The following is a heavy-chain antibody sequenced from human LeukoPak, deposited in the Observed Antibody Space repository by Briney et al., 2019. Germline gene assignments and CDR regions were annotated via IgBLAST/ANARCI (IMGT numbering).Heavy chain of an antibody. CDR2: ISSSSSYI. CDR1: GFTFSSYS. V-gene: IGHV3-21*01. D-gene: IGHD4-17*01. Sequence: GGSLRLSCAASGFTFSSYSMNWVRQAPGKGLEWVSSISSSSSYIYYADSVKGRFTISRDNAKNSLYLQMNSLRAEDTAVYYCARLMTTVTTDWFDPWGQGTLVTVSS. CDR3: ARLMTTVTTDWFDP. J-gene: IGHJ5*02.